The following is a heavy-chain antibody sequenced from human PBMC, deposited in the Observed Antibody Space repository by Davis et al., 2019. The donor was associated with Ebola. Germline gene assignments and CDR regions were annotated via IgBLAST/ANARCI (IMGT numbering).Heavy chain of an antibody. D-gene: IGHD6-13*01. V-gene: IGHV1-69*04. Sequence: SVKVSCKASGYTFTSYGISWVRQAPGQGLEWMGRIIPILGIANYAQKFQGRVTITADKSTSTAYMELSSLRSEDTAVYYCASGHIAAAGTRGYYGMDVWGQGTTVTVSS. CDR2: IIPILGIA. J-gene: IGHJ6*02. CDR1: GYTFTSYG. CDR3: ASGHIAAAGTRGYYGMDV.